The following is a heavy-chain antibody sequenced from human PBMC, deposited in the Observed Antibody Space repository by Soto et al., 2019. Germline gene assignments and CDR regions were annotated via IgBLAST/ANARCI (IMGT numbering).Heavy chain of an antibody. Sequence: EVQLLESGGGLVQPGRSLRLSCAASGYTFDDYAMHWVRQAPGKGLELVSGISWNSGSIGYADSVKGRFTISRDNAKNSLYLQMNSLRAEDTALYYCARGRSAVAATYYYYYYMDVWGKGTTVTVSS. CDR2: ISWNSGSI. CDR1: GYTFDDYA. V-gene: IGHV3-9*01. J-gene: IGHJ6*03. CDR3: ARGRSAVAATYYYYYYMDV. D-gene: IGHD6-19*01.